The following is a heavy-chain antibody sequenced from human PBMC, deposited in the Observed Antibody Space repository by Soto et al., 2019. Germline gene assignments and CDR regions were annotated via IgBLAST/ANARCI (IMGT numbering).Heavy chain of an antibody. Sequence: GGSLRLSCAASGFSFSDYSMNWVRQAPGKGLEWVSVISNNGSSKYYADSVKGRFTISRDNSKNMLYLQMNSLRAEDTAVYYCARRSSPLDYYYYMDVWGKGTTVTVSS. CDR2: ISNNGSSK. J-gene: IGHJ6*03. CDR3: ARRSSPLDYYYYMDV. V-gene: IGHV3-33*08. CDR1: GFSFSDYS.